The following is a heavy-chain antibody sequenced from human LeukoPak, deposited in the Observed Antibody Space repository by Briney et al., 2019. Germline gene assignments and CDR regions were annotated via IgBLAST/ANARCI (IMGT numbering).Heavy chain of an antibody. Sequence: PSETLSLTCTVSGGSISSYYWSWIRQPPGQGLELIGYIYYSGSTNYNPSLKSRVTISVDTSRNQFSLKLSSVTAADTAVYYCARGFGDCSSTTCYSTVFDFWGQGTLVTVSS. V-gene: IGHV4-59*01. CDR3: ARGFGDCSSTTCYSTVFDF. D-gene: IGHD2-2*01. CDR1: GGSISSYY. CDR2: IYYSGST. J-gene: IGHJ4*02.